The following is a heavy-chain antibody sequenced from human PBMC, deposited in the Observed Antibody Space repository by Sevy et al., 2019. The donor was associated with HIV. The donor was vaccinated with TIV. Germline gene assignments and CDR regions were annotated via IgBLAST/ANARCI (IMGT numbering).Heavy chain of an antibody. CDR3: AKESGNTITWDPRAS. V-gene: IGHV3-30*18. CDR2: ISSYGNDK. J-gene: IGHJ4*02. CDR1: GFTFSSNG. Sequence: GSLRLSCAASGFTFSSNGMHWVRQAPGKGLEWVAVISSYGNDKYYADSVKGRFTISRDNAQNALYLEMNSLRPEDTAGYYCAKESGNTITWDPRASWGQGTLVTVSS. D-gene: IGHD3-10*01.